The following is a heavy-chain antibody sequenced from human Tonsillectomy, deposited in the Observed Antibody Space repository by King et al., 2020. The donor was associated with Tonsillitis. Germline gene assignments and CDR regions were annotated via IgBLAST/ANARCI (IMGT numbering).Heavy chain of an antibody. CDR3: ARGTWGVGPYYGMDV. J-gene: IGHJ6*02. D-gene: IGHD1-1*01. CDR1: GFAFSSYA. CDR2: ITDIGSKT. Sequence: VQLVESGGAWVQPGGSLRLSCAASGFAFSSYAMSWVRQAPGKGPEWVSAITDIGSKTYYAHSVEGRLTNSRDSSKNTLSLQMNSRRAEDTAMYYCARGTWGVGPYYGMDVWGRGTTVTVSS. V-gene: IGHV3-23*04.